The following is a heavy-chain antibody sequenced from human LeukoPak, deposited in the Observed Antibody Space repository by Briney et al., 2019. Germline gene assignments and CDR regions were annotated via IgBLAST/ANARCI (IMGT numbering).Heavy chain of an antibody. CDR1: GGSFSGYY. CDR2: INHSGST. V-gene: IGHV4-34*01. CDR3: ARGRYSYGFGRYYYYGMDV. J-gene: IGHJ6*02. Sequence: SETLSLTCAVYGGSFSGYYWSWIRQPPGKGLEWIGEINHSGSTNYNPPLKSRVTISVDTSKNQFSLKLSSVTAADTAVYYCARGRYSYGFGRYYYYGMDVWGQGTTVTVSS. D-gene: IGHD5-18*01.